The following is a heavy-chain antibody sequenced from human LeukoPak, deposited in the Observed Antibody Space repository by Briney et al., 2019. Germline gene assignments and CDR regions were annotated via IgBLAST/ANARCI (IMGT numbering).Heavy chain of an antibody. CDR1: GYTFTSYY. D-gene: IGHD3-10*01. V-gene: IGHV1-46*01. CDR2: INPSGGST. Sequence: ASVKVSCTASGYTFTSYYMHWVRQAPGQGLEWMGIINPSGGSTSYAQKFQGRVTMTRDTSTSTVYMELSSLRSEDTAVYYCARDLGVGGEDYYGSGSYSSDYWGQGTLVTVSS. J-gene: IGHJ4*02. CDR3: ARDLGVGGEDYYGSGSYSSDY.